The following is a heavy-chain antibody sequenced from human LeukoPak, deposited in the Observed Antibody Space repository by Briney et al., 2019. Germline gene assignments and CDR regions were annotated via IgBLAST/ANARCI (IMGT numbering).Heavy chain of an antibody. CDR1: GGSISSGGYY. CDR3: AGDCSSTSCPEYFQH. V-gene: IGHV4-30-2*01. J-gene: IGHJ1*01. Sequence: SQTLSLTCTVSGGSISSGGYYWSWIRQPPGKGLEWIGYIYHSGSTYYNPSLKSRVTISVDRSKNQFSLKLSSVTAADTAVYYCAGDCSSTSCPEYFQHWGQGTLVTVSS. CDR2: IYHSGST. D-gene: IGHD2-2*01.